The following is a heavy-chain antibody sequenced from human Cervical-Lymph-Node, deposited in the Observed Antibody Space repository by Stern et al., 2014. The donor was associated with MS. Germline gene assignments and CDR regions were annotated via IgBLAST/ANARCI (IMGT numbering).Heavy chain of an antibody. CDR1: GFTFDDHA. Sequence: EVQLVEYGGRLVQPGRSLRMSCAASGFTFDDHAMHWVRQPPGKGLEWVSGINWNSESIGYADSVKGRFTISRDNAKNSLYLHMNSVRAEDSAFYYCAKDLTSYYDEPLFDSWGQGPLVTVSS. D-gene: IGHD3-16*01. V-gene: IGHV3-9*01. CDR3: AKDLTSYYDEPLFDS. CDR2: INWNSESI. J-gene: IGHJ4*02.